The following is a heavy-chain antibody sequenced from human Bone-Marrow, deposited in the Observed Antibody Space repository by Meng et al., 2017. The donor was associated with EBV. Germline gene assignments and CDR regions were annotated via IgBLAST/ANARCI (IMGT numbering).Heavy chain of an antibody. CDR2: LIPMSGAP. V-gene: IGHV1-69*01. D-gene: IGHD3-9*01. Sequence: QGQWVQCGGRVKRPGSSVKGSGKTAGGPFSSDAISWVRQAPGQGFEWIGGLIPMSGAPNYAQTFQGRVTITADASTSTHYMDLRNLRSEDTAMYYCARRVGFDWLLGGGYYFDYWGQGTLVTVSS. J-gene: IGHJ4*02. CDR3: ARRVGFDWLLGGGYYFDY. CDR1: GGPFSSDA.